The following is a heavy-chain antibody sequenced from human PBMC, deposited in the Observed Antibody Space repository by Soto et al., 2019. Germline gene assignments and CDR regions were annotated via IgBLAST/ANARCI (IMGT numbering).Heavy chain of an antibody. V-gene: IGHV1-18*01. CDR1: GYTFTSYG. J-gene: IGHJ5*02. Sequence: ASVKVSCKASGYTFTSYGISWVRQAPGQGLEWMGWIGAYNGNTNYAQKLQGRVTMTTDTSTSTAYMELRSLRSDDTAVYYCAREAGDSSGYYHTYNWFDPWGQGTLVTVSS. D-gene: IGHD3-22*01. CDR2: IGAYNGNT. CDR3: AREAGDSSGYYHTYNWFDP.